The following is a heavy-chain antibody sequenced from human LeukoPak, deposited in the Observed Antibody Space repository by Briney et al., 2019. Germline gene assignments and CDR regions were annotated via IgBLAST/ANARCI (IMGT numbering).Heavy chain of an antibody. CDR3: ARDRSGSHFDY. D-gene: IGHD1-26*01. Sequence: GGSLRLSCAASGFTFSSYWMHWVRQAPGKGLVWVSRINTDGSSTSYADSVKGRFTISRDNAKNSLYLQMNSLRAEDTAVYYCARDRSGSHFDYWGQGTLVTVSS. CDR1: GFTFSSYW. J-gene: IGHJ4*02. CDR2: INTDGSST. V-gene: IGHV3-74*01.